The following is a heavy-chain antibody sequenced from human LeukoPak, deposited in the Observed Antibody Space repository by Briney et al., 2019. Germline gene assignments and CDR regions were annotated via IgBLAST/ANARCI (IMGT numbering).Heavy chain of an antibody. CDR1: GGSISSYY. J-gene: IGHJ6*02. V-gene: IGHV4-4*07. Sequence: SETLSLTRTVSGGSISSYYWTWIRQPAGKGLEWIGRIYTSGSTNYNPSLKSRVTMSVDTSNNQFSLNLSSVTAADTAVYYCARQMIAAGKNYYGMDVWGQGTTVTVSS. D-gene: IGHD6-13*01. CDR2: IYTSGST. CDR3: ARQMIAAGKNYYGMDV.